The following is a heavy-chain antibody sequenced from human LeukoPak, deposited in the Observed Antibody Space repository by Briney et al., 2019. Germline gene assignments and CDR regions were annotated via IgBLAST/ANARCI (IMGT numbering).Heavy chain of an antibody. D-gene: IGHD2-21*02. J-gene: IGHJ3*02. CDR3: ARHVTGTPLAFDI. V-gene: IGHV1-69*15. CDR2: IIPMFNTI. Sequence: ASVKVSCKASGGTFSRNAISWVRQAPGQGLEWMGRIIPMFNTINYAQKLQGRVTITSDESTSTVYMELSSLRSDDTAIYYCARHVTGTPLAFDIWGQGTMLTVSS. CDR1: GGTFSRNA.